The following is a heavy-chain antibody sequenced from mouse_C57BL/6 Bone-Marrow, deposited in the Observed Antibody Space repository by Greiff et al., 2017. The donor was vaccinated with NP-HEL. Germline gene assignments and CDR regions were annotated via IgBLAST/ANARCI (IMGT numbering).Heavy chain of an antibody. CDR3: ARLPFY. J-gene: IGHJ4*01. CDR1: GFTFSSYA. Sequence: EVKVEESGGGLVKPGGSLTLSCAASGFTFSSYAMSWVRQTPEKRLEWVATISDGGSYTYYPDNVKGRFPISRDNAKNNLYLQMSHLKSEDTAMYYCARLPFYWGQGTSVTVSS. V-gene: IGHV5-4*03. CDR2: ISDGGSYT.